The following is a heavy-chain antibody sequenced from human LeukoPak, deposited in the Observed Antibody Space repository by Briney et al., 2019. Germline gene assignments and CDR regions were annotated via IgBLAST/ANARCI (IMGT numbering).Heavy chain of an antibody. V-gene: IGHV4-59*01. Sequence: SETLSLTCTVSGGSISSYYWSWIRQPPGKGLEWIGYIYFSGSTNYNPSLKSRVTISVDTSKNQFSLKLSSVTAADTAVYYCARYRSRYYESSGYYYYYYMDVWGKGTTVTISS. CDR1: GGSISSYY. D-gene: IGHD3-22*01. CDR2: IYFSGST. CDR3: ARYRSRYYESSGYYYYYYMDV. J-gene: IGHJ6*03.